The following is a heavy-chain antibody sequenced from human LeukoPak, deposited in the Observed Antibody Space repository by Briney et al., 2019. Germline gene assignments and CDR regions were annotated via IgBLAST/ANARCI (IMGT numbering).Heavy chain of an antibody. Sequence: GESLKISCKGSGYIITSYWIGWVRQLPGKGLEWMGIIYPGDSDTRYSPSFQGQVTISADKSISTAYLQWSSLKASDTAMYYRARELVYYDSSGYYGVQFDYWGQGTLVTVSS. J-gene: IGHJ4*02. CDR3: ARELVYYDSSGYYGVQFDY. V-gene: IGHV5-51*01. CDR1: GYIITSYW. CDR2: IYPGDSDT. D-gene: IGHD3-22*01.